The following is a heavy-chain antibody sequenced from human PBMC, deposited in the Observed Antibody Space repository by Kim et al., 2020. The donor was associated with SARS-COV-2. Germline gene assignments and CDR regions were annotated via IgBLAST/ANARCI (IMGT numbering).Heavy chain of an antibody. CDR2: INPNSGGT. V-gene: IGHV1-2*02. J-gene: IGHJ4*02. CDR3: ARDLWSLWSSGWSGSFDY. Sequence: ASVKVSCKASGYTFTDYYMHWVRQAPGQGLEWMGWINPNSGGTKFAQKFQGRVTMTRDTSISTAYMEVSRLRSDDTAVYYCARDLWSLWSSGWSGSFDYWGQGTLVTVSS. CDR1: GYTFTDYY. D-gene: IGHD6-19*01.